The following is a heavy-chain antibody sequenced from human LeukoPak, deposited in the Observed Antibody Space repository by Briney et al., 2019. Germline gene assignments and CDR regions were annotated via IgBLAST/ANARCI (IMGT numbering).Heavy chain of an antibody. CDR2: ISGSGGST. CDR3: AKASRLMVYAIYYYYFDY. Sequence: GGSLRLSCAASGFTFSSYAMSWVRQAPGKGLEWVSAISGSGGSTYYADSVKGRFTISRDNSKNTLYLQMNSLRAEDTAVYYRAKASRLMVYAIYYYYFDYWGQGTLVTVSS. V-gene: IGHV3-23*01. CDR1: GFTFSSYA. D-gene: IGHD2-8*01. J-gene: IGHJ4*02.